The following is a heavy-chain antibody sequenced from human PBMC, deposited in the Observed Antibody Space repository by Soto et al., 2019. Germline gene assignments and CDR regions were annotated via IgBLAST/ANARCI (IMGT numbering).Heavy chain of an antibody. CDR1: GFTFSSYG. J-gene: IGHJ4*02. V-gene: IGHV3-30*03. CDR2: ISYDGSNK. Sequence: QVQLVESGGGVVQPGRSLRLSCAASGFTFSSYGMHWVRQAPGKGLEWVAVISYDGSNKYYADSVKGRFTISRDNSKNPLYLQMNSLRAEDTAVYYCASDANDYSNSYYFDYWGQGTLVTVSS. D-gene: IGHD4-4*01. CDR3: ASDANDYSNSYYFDY.